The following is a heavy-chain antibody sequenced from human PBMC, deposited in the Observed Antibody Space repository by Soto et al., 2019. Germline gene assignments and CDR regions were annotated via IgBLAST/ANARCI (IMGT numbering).Heavy chain of an antibody. CDR1: AGSISSTSYY. D-gene: IGHD6-19*01. J-gene: IGHJ2*01. Sequence: SETLSLTCTVSAGSISSTSYYWGWIRQPPGKGLEWIGNIYYSGSTYYNPSLKSRVTITVDTSKNQFSLKLFSVTAADTAVYYCARRTGYSSGWYNWYFDLWGRGTLVTVSS. CDR2: IYYSGST. V-gene: IGHV4-39*01. CDR3: ARRTGYSSGWYNWYFDL.